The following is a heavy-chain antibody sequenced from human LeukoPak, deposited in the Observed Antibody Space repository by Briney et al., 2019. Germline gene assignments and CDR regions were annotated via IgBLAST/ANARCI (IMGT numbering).Heavy chain of an antibody. CDR3: TRLVVLLPGDSSGHRIHAFDI. V-gene: IGHV3-73*01. CDR1: GFTFSGSA. Sequence: GGSLRLSSAASGFTFSGSAMHWVRQASGKGLEWVGRIRSKANSYATAYAASVKGRFTISRGDSKNTAYLQMNSLKTEDTAVYYCTRLVVLLPGDSSGHRIHAFDIWGQGTMVTVSS. D-gene: IGHD3-22*01. CDR2: IRSKANSYAT. J-gene: IGHJ3*02.